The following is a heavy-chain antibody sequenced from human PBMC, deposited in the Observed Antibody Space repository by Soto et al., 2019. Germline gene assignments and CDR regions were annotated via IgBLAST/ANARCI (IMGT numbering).Heavy chain of an antibody. CDR1: GGSISSGDYY. Sequence: SETLSLTCTVSGGSISSGDYYWSWIRQPPGKGLEWIGYIYYSGSTYYNPSLKSRVTISVDTSKNQFSLKLSSVTAADAAVYYCARAWLPGYYSDYWGQGTLVTVSS. CDR3: ARAWLPGYYSDY. J-gene: IGHJ4*02. D-gene: IGHD5-18*01. V-gene: IGHV4-30-4*01. CDR2: IYYSGST.